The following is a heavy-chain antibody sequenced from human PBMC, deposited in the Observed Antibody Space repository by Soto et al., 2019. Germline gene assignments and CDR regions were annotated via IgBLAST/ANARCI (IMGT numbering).Heavy chain of an antibody. J-gene: IGHJ4*02. D-gene: IGHD3-22*01. CDR2: ISYSATP. CDR1: GDSLSTYF. Sequence: SETLSLTCSVSGDSLSTYFWSWIRQPPGKGLEWIGYISYSATPNYNPALKSRVIISIDTSKNQFSLKVNSVTAAGTALYYCARGSVGSGWKFDFWGQGILVTVSS. CDR3: ARGSVGSGWKFDF. V-gene: IGHV4-59*01.